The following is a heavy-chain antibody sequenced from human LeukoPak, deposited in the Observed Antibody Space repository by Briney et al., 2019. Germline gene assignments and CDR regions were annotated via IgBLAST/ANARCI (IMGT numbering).Heavy chain of an antibody. CDR2: VSAYNGKT. D-gene: IGHD1-26*01. CDR1: GYSFTSYG. Sequence: ASVKVSRKASGYSFTSYGITWVRQAPGQGLEWMGWVSAYNGKTNHAQKFQGRVTLTTDSSTNTAFMDLRTLTSDDTAVYYCAKTTHGVGPTGLNPWGQGTLVIVSS. CDR3: AKTTHGVGPTGLNP. V-gene: IGHV1-18*01. J-gene: IGHJ5*02.